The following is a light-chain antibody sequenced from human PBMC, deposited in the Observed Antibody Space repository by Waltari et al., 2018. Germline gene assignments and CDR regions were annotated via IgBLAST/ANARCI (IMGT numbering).Light chain of an antibody. J-gene: IGKJ5*01. CDR2: DAS. V-gene: IGKV3-11*01. CDR1: QSVSSF. Sequence: ELVLPQSSATLSLSPGERATLSCRASQSVSSFLAWYQQKRGQAPRLLIYDASTRATGIPARFSGSGSGTDFTLTISSLEPEDFAVYYCQQRKTWPITFGQGTRLEIK. CDR3: QQRKTWPIT.